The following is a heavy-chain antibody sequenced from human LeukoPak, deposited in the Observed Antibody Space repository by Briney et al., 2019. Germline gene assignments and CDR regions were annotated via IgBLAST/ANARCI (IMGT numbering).Heavy chain of an antibody. V-gene: IGHV4-34*01. CDR1: GGSFSGFY. CDR2: MHHSGAT. D-gene: IGHD3-9*01. Sequence: SETLSLTCAVSGGSFSGFYWSWIRQPPGKGLEWIGEMHHSGATSYKPSLRSRVTISGGTSKNQISLKLTSVTAADTAVYYCARGGATYYDTLAGFFDYWGQGTLVSVSS. J-gene: IGHJ4*02. CDR3: ARGGATYYDTLAGFFDY.